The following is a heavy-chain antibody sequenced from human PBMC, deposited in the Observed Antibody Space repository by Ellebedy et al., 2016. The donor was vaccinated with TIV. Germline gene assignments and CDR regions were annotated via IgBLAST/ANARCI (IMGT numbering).Heavy chain of an antibody. D-gene: IGHD6-19*01. CDR2: IYSGGST. Sequence: GESLKISCAASGFTVSSNYMSWVRQAPGKGLEWVSVIYSGGSTYYAGSVKGRFTISRDNSKNTLYLQMNSLRAEDTAVYYCAKDPQYSSGWYSYRPVGYFQHWGQGTLVTVSS. V-gene: IGHV3-53*01. CDR3: AKDPQYSSGWYSYRPVGYFQH. J-gene: IGHJ1*01. CDR1: GFTVSSNY.